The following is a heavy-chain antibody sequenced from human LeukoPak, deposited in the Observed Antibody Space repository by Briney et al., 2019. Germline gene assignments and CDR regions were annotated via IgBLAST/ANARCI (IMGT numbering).Heavy chain of an antibody. CDR1: GGTFSSYA. CDR3: ASSLEHIVVVTARVERLLGVFQH. J-gene: IGHJ1*01. V-gene: IGHV1-69*05. D-gene: IGHD2-21*02. Sequence: SVKVSCKASGGTFSSYAVSWVRQAPGQGLEWMGGIIPIFGTANYAQKFQGRVTITTDESTSTAYMELSSLRSEDTAVYYCASSLEHIVVVTARVERLLGVFQHWGQGTLVTVSS. CDR2: IIPIFGTA.